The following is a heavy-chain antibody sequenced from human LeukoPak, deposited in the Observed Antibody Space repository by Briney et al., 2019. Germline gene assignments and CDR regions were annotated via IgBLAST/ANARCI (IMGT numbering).Heavy chain of an antibody. CDR3: ARGRGYISGYYVDV. J-gene: IGHJ6*03. CDR2: INANTGGT. D-gene: IGHD5-18*01. Sequence: GASVKVSCKTSGYTFTAYYMRWVRQAPGQGLEWMGWINANTGGTKYAQKFQGRVTMTRNTSISTAYMELSRLTSDDTAVYYCARGRGYISGYYVDVCGKGTTVTVSS. V-gene: IGHV1-2*02. CDR1: GYTFTAYY.